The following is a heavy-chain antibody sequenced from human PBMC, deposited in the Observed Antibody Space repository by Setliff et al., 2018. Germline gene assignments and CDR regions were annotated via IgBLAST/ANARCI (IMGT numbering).Heavy chain of an antibody. CDR1: GGYIGGTSHY. D-gene: IGHD6-19*01. V-gene: IGHV4-39*01. J-gene: IGHJ4*02. Sequence: PSETLSLTCIVSGGYIGGTSHYWGWIRQPPGKGLEWIGSIHFRGTTYYNPSLNSQVTISVDTSKNQFSLNLNSVTAADTAVYYCARVGVTSGWAYWGLGTLVTVSS. CDR2: IHFRGTT. CDR3: ARVGVTSGWAY.